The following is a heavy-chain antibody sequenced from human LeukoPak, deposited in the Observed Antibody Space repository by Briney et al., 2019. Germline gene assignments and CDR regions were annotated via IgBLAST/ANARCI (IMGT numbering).Heavy chain of an antibody. Sequence: GASVKVSCKASGYTFTGYYMHWVRQAPGQGLEWMGRINPNSGGTNYAQKFQGRVTITRNTSISTAYMELSSLRSEDTAVYYCARAGYSGSWFDPWGQGTLVTVSS. J-gene: IGHJ5*02. CDR2: INPNSGGT. CDR3: ARAGYSGSWFDP. D-gene: IGHD1-26*01. CDR1: GYTFTGYY. V-gene: IGHV1-2*06.